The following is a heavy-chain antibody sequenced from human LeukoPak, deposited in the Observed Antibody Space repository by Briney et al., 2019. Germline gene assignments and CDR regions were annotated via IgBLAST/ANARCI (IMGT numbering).Heavy chain of an antibody. CDR1: GFTFSSYA. CDR3: AKGLAKNYYYYGMDV. V-gene: IGHV3-23*01. J-gene: IGHJ6*02. CDR2: ISGSGGST. Sequence: GGSLRLSCAASGFTFSSYAMSWVRQAPGKGLEWVSAISGSGGSTYYADSVKGRFTISRDNSKNTLYLQMNSLRAEDTAVYYCAKGLAKNYYYYGMDVWGQGTTVTVSS.